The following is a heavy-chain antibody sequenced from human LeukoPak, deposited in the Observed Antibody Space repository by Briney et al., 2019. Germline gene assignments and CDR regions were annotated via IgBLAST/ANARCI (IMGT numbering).Heavy chain of an antibody. V-gene: IGHV3-30*04. CDR1: GFTFSSYA. D-gene: IGHD3-3*01. CDR3: ARDSYDFHDAFDI. CDR2: ISYDGSNK. Sequence: QSGGSLRLSCAASGFTFSSYAMHWVRQAPGKGLEWVAVISYDGSNKYYADSVKGRFTISRDNSKNTLYLQMNSLRAEDTAVYYCARDSYDFHDAFDIWGQGTMVTVSS. J-gene: IGHJ3*02.